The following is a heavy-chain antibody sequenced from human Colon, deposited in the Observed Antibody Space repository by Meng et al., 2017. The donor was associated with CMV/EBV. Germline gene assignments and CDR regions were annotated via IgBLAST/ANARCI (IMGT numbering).Heavy chain of an antibody. Sequence: SETLSLTCTVSRGYIGNYYWSWIRQSPGRGLEWIGYVSHNGRTSYSPALKSRVAISVDTSKNQFSLKLNSVTTADTAVSYCARGDWNYIGWFDPWGQGSLVTVSS. V-gene: IGHV4-59*01. J-gene: IGHJ5*02. CDR3: ARGDWNYIGWFDP. CDR1: RGYIGNYY. D-gene: IGHD1-7*01. CDR2: VSHNGRT.